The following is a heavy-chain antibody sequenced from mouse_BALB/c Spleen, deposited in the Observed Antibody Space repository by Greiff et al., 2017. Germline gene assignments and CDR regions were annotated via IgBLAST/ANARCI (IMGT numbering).Heavy chain of an antibody. V-gene: IGHV14-4*02. Sequence: EVKLQESGAELVRSGASVKLSCTASGFNIKDYYMHWVKQRPEQGLEWIGWIDPENGDTEYAPKFQGKATMTADTSSNTAYLQLSSLTSEDTAVYYCRGITTGVDYWGQGTTLTVSS. CDR1: GFNIKDYY. D-gene: IGHD2-4*01. CDR2: IDPENGDT. CDR3: RGITTGVDY. J-gene: IGHJ2*01.